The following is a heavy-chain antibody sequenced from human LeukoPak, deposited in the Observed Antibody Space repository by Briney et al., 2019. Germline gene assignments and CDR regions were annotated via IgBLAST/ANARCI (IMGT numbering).Heavy chain of an antibody. Sequence: GGSLRLSCAASGFTLTSYGMYWARQAPGKGLVWVSRINSDGSSTSYADSVKGRFTISRDNAKNTLYLQMNSLRAEDTAVYYCARGGGYSYGPFDYWGQGTLVTVSS. V-gene: IGHV3-74*01. D-gene: IGHD5-18*01. CDR2: INSDGSST. CDR1: GFTLTSYG. CDR3: ARGGGYSYGPFDY. J-gene: IGHJ4*02.